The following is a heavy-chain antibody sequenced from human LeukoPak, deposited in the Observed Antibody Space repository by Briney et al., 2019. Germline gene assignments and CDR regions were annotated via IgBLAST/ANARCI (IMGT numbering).Heavy chain of an antibody. CDR3: ARGRGRRDGYTSFDY. D-gene: IGHD5-24*01. V-gene: IGHV1-69*04. CDR1: GGTFSIYA. Sequence: ASVKVSCKASGGTFSIYAISWVRQAPGQGLEWMGRIIPILGIANYSQKFQGRVTITADKSTSTAYMELSSLRSEDTAVYYCARGRGRRDGYTSFDYWGQGTLVTVSS. CDR2: IIPILGIA. J-gene: IGHJ4*02.